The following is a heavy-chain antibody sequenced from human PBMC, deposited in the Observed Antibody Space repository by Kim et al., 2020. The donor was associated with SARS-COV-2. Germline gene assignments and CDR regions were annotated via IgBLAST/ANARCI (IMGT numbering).Heavy chain of an antibody. V-gene: IGHV4-39*07. J-gene: IGHJ6*02. Sequence: RKSRGTVSVDTSKNQFSLKLSSVTAADTAVYYCARDEGIAVAGRYYGMDVWGQGTTVTVSS. D-gene: IGHD6-19*01. CDR3: ARDEGIAVAGRYYGMDV.